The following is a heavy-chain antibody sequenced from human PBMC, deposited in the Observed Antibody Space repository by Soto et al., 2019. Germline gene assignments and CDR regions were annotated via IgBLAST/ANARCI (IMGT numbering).Heavy chain of an antibody. D-gene: IGHD2-21*02. Sequence: PSETLSLTCAVSGGSISSSHWWGWVRQAPGKGLEWIGEIYHSGSTNYNPSLKSRITMSADKSKNQFSVNLSSVTAADTAVYYCVRDADETAIVPAPWLVWGRGTMVTVSS. V-gene: IGHV4-4*02. CDR1: GGSISSSHW. CDR2: IYHSGST. CDR3: VRDADETAIVPAPWLV. J-gene: IGHJ6*02.